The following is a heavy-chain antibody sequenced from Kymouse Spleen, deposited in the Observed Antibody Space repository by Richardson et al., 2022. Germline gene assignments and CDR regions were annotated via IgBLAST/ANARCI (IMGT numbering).Heavy chain of an antibody. CDR2: INHSGST. Sequence: QVQLQQWGAGLLKPSETLSLTCAVYGGSFSGYYWSWIRQPPGKGLEWIGEINHSGSTNYNPSLKSRVTISVDTSKNQFSLKLSSVTAADTAVYYCARRSITGTFNWFDPWGQGTLVTVSS. CDR1: GGSFSGYY. D-gene: IGHD1-7*01. CDR3: ARRSITGTFNWFDP. V-gene: IGHV4-34*01. J-gene: IGHJ5*02.